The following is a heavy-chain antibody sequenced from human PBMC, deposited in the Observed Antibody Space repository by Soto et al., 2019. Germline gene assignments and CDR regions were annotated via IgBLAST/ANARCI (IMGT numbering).Heavy chain of an antibody. J-gene: IGHJ4*02. CDR3: ARGRRTCTEKTCYYDFGF. D-gene: IGHD2-8*02. V-gene: IGHV1-3*01. CDR1: GYTFSDYG. CDR2: ILCLKDRK. Sequence: QVHLVQSGAEVKTPGASVTISCKASGYTFSDYGIHWIRQAPGQRPEWLGWILCLKDRKEYSQKFHVRISLTRDTSAITAYMGLSRLRSEATAVYDCARGRRTCTEKTCYYDFGFWGQGSLVSVSS.